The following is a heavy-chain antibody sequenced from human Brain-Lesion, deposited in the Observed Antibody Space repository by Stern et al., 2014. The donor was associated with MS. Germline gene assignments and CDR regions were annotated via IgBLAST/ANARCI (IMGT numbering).Heavy chain of an antibody. J-gene: IGHJ6*02. V-gene: IGHV4-61*02. Sequence: VQLVESGPGLVKPSQTLSLSCTVSGGSISSGGYYWSWLRQPAGKGLEWIGRILNGGSPSYTPPLKSRVTVPIDTSKTQFSVRLNSMTAADTAVYYCARGRVVPGFQYYATDVWGQGTTVIVSS. CDR3: ARGRVVPGFQYYATDV. CDR1: GGSISSGGYY. CDR2: ILNGGSP. D-gene: IGHD2-2*01.